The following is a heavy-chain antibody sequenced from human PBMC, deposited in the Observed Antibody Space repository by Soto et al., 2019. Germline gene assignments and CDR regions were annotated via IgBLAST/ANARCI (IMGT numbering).Heavy chain of an antibody. Sequence: PSETLSLTCAVSGGSNSSANWWTWVRQPPGKGLEWIGEIYHGGSTSYNPSLKSRVTLSLDKFKNHFSLNLTSVTAADTAVYYCARLSFSYGVDVWGQGTTVTVSS. J-gene: IGHJ6*02. CDR1: GGSNSSANW. CDR2: IYHGGST. CDR3: ARLSFSYGVDV. V-gene: IGHV4-4*02.